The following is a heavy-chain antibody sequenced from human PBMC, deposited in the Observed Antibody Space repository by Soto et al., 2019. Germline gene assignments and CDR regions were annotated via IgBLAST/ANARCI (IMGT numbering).Heavy chain of an antibody. Sequence: ASVKVSCKASGYTFTRYGISWVRQAPGQGLEWMGWMNPNSGNTGYAQKFQGRVTMTRNTSISTAYMELSSLTSEDTAVYYCARSRSGSGSYSKAMDVWGKGTTVTVSS. CDR2: MNPNSGNT. V-gene: IGHV1-8*01. CDR3: ARSRSGSGSYSKAMDV. CDR1: GYTFTRYG. D-gene: IGHD3-10*01. J-gene: IGHJ6*03.